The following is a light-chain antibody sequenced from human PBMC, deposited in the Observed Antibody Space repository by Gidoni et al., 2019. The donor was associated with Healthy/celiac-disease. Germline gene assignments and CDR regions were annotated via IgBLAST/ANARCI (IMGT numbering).Light chain of an antibody. Sequence: DIQRTQSPSSLSASVEDRVTITCRASQSISSYLNWYQQKPGKAPKLLIYAASSLQSGVPSRFSGSGSGTDFTLTISSLQPEDFATYYCQQSYSTPPTFGQGTKVEIK. CDR1: QSISSY. CDR3: QQSYSTPPT. J-gene: IGKJ1*01. CDR2: AAS. V-gene: IGKV1-39*01.